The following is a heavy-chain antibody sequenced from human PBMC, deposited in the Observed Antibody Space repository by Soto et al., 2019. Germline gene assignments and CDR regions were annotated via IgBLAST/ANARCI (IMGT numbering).Heavy chain of an antibody. CDR2: IYYSGST. Sequence: SETLSLTCTVSGGSVSSGSYYWSWIRQPPGKGLEWIGYIYYSGSTNYNPSLKSRVTISVDTSKNQFSLKLSSVTAADTAVYYCARENKYYDFWSGYYDGHGMDVWGQGTTVTVSS. V-gene: IGHV4-61*01. J-gene: IGHJ6*02. D-gene: IGHD3-3*01. CDR3: ARENKYYDFWSGYYDGHGMDV. CDR1: GGSVSSGSYY.